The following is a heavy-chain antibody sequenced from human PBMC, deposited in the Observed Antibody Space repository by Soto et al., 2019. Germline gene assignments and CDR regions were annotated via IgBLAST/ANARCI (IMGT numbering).Heavy chain of an antibody. CDR2: ISYDGSNK. J-gene: IGHJ4*02. CDR3: ARVAGYCISTSCYSLDY. CDR1: GFTFSSYA. V-gene: IGHV3-30-3*01. Sequence: QVQLVESGGGVVQPGRSLRLSCAASGFTFSSYAMHWVRQAPGKGLEWVAVISYDGSNKYYADSVKGRFTISRDNSKNTLYLKMNGLRAEDTAVYYCARVAGYCISTSCYSLDYWGQGTLVTVSS. D-gene: IGHD2-2*01.